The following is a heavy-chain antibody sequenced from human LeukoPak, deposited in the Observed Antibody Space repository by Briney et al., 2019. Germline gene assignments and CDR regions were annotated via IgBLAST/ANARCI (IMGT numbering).Heavy chain of an antibody. Sequence: ASMKVSCKASGYTFTGYYMHWVRQAPGQGLQWMGWINPNSGDANYAQKFQDRVTMTRDTSITTAYMELSRLTSDDTAVYYCARGPFRNVDIAMVASRFDPWGQGTLVTVSS. CDR2: INPNSGDA. CDR3: ARGPFRNVDIAMVASRFDP. D-gene: IGHD5-18*01. J-gene: IGHJ5*02. CDR1: GYTFTGYY. V-gene: IGHV1-2*02.